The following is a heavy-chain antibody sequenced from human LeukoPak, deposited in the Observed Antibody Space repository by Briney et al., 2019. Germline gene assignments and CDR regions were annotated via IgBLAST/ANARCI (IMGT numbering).Heavy chain of an antibody. CDR2: IYYSGST. CDR3: ARSPKAAVAAIWFDP. V-gene: IGHV4-39*07. D-gene: IGHD6-19*01. J-gene: IGHJ5*02. Sequence: SETLSLTCTVSGGSISSSSYYWGWIRQPPGKGLEWIGSIYYSGSTYYNPSLKSRVTISVDTSKNQFSLKLSSVTAADTAVYYCARSPKAAVAAIWFDPWGQGTLVTVSS. CDR1: GGSISSSSYY.